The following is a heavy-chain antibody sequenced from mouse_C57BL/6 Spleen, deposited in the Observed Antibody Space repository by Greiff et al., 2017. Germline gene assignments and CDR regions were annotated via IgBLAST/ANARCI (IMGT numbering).Heavy chain of an antibody. D-gene: IGHD2-4*01. J-gene: IGHJ2*01. CDR2: IHPNSGST. V-gene: IGHV1-64*01. CDR3: ARSGEAIYYDYDGHYFDY. Sequence: QVQLKQPGAELVKPGASVKLSCKASGYTFTSYWMHWVKQRPGQGLEWIGMIHPNSGSTNYNEKFKSKATLTVDKSSSTAYMQLSSLTSEDSAVYYCARSGEAIYYDYDGHYFDYWGQGTTLTVSS. CDR1: GYTFTSYW.